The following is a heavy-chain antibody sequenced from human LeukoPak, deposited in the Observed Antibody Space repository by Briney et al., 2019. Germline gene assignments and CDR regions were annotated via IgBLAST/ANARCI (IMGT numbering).Heavy chain of an antibody. Sequence: ASVKVSCKASGGTFSSYAISWGRPAPGQGLEWMGRIIPIFGTANYAQKFQGRVTITTDESTSTAYMELSSLRSEDTAVYYCARSAVRDYYDSSGYYGYFDYWGQGTLVTVSS. V-gene: IGHV1-69*05. CDR3: ARSAVRDYYDSSGYYGYFDY. CDR2: IIPIFGTA. CDR1: GGTFSSYA. J-gene: IGHJ4*02. D-gene: IGHD3-22*01.